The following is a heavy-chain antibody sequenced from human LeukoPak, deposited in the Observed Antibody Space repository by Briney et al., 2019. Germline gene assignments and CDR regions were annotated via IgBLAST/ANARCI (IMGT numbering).Heavy chain of an antibody. CDR1: GYIFTSYD. CDR2: MNPNSGNT. J-gene: IGHJ5*02. D-gene: IGHD3-3*01. V-gene: IGHV1-8*01. Sequence: ASVKVSCKASGYIFTSYDINWVRQATGQGLEWMGWMNPNSGNTGYAQKFQGRVTMTRNTSISTAYMELSSLRSEDTAVYYCARGADYDQTNWFDPWGQGTLVTVSS. CDR3: ARGADYDQTNWFDP.